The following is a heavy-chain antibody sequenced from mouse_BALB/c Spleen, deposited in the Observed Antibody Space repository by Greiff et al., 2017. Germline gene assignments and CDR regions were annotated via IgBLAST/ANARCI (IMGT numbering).Heavy chain of an antibody. CDR2: ISYDGSN. J-gene: IGHJ3*01. Sequence: EVKLQESGPGLVKPSQSLSLTCSVTGYSITSGYYWNWIRQFPGNKLEWMGYISYDGSNNYNPSLKNRISITRDTSKNQFFLKLNSVTTEDTATYYCARVSRSWFAYWGQGTLVTVSA. D-gene: IGHD1-1*01. CDR3: ARVSRSWFAY. CDR1: GYSITSGYY. V-gene: IGHV3-6*02.